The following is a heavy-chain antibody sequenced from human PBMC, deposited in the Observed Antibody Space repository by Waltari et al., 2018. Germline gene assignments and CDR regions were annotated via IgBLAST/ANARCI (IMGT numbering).Heavy chain of an antibody. D-gene: IGHD3-10*01. Sequence: QVQLQQWGAGLLKPSETLSLTCAVYGGSFSGYYWSWIRQPPGKGLEWIGEINHSGSTNYNPSLKSRVTISVDTSKNQFSLKLSSVTAADTAVYYCAGVLLWFGEYFAYWGQGTLVTVSS. CDR1: GGSFSGYY. J-gene: IGHJ4*02. V-gene: IGHV4-34*01. CDR2: INHSGST. CDR3: AGVLLWFGEYFAY.